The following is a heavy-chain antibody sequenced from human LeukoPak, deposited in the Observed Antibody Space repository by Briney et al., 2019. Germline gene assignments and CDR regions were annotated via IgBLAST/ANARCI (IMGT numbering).Heavy chain of an antibody. J-gene: IGHJ4*02. CDR1: GFTFTNAW. V-gene: IGHV3-15*01. Sequence: GGSLRLSCAAPGFTFTNAWMSWVRQAPGKGLEWVGRIKSKTDGGTTDYAAPVEGRFTISRDDSKNTLYLQMNSLKTEDRAVYYGAARYNWNDLAYWGQGTLVTVSS. CDR3: AARYNWNDLAY. CDR2: IKSKTDGGTT. D-gene: IGHD1-1*01.